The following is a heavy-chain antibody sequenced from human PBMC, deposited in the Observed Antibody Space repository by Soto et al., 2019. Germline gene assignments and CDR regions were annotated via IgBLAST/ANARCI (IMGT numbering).Heavy chain of an antibody. Sequence: EVQLVESGGGLVQPGGSLRLSCAASGFTFSGSAIHWVRQASGKGLKWLGLIRSKANNYATAYGASVKGRFTISRDDSKNTAYLQMNSLKTEDTAIYYCSRQMFSPDNHWGQGTLVTVSS. CDR2: IRSKANNYAT. CDR3: SRQMFSPDNH. CDR1: GFTFSGSA. V-gene: IGHV3-73*01. J-gene: IGHJ5*02. D-gene: IGHD3-10*02.